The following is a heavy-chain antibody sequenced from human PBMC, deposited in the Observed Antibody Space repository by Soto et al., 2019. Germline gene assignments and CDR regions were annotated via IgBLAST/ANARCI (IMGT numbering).Heavy chain of an antibody. J-gene: IGHJ4*02. CDR1: GFTFSNYG. CDR3: ARDPKTSGGQHWAFNYFDS. CDR2: IDGRSTYT. V-gene: IGHV3-21*01. D-gene: IGHD7-27*01. Sequence: GGSLRLSCAVSGFTFSNYGMNWVRQAPGKGLEWVSSIDGRSTYTYYADSVKGRFTISRDNSKSTLYLQVDSLRPEDAAVYYCARDPKTSGGQHWAFNYFDSWGQGTLVTVSS.